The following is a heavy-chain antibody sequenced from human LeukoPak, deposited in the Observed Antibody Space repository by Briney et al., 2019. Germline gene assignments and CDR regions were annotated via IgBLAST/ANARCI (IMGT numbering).Heavy chain of an antibody. CDR3: ARGVYDILTGYYKPYFDY. J-gene: IGHJ4*02. Sequence: GGSLRLSCAASGFTFSNYEMNWVRQAPGKGLEWVSYISTSGSTIYYADSVRGRITISRDDAKNSLSLQTNSLRAEDTAVYYCARGVYDILTGYYKPYFDYWGQGTLVTVSS. CDR2: ISTSGSTI. D-gene: IGHD3-9*01. CDR1: GFTFSNYE. V-gene: IGHV3-48*03.